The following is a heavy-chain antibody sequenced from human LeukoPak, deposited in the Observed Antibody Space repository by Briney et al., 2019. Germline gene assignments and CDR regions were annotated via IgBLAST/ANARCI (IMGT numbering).Heavy chain of an antibody. J-gene: IGHJ4*02. V-gene: IGHV4-4*09. CDR1: GGSISSYY. D-gene: IGHD2-2*01. Sequence: PSETLSLTCTVSGGSISSYYWSWIRQPPGKGLEWIGYIYTSGSTNYNPSLKGRVTISVDTSKNQFSLKLSSVTAADTAVYYCARSSDQLLPYFDYWGQGTLVTVSS. CDR3: ARSSDQLLPYFDY. CDR2: IYTSGST.